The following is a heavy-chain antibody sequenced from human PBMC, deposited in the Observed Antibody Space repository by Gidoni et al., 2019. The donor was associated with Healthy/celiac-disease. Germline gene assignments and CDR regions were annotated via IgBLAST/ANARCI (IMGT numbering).Heavy chain of an antibody. D-gene: IGHD3-22*01. CDR2: SSGSGGST. CDR1: GFTFRSYA. Sequence: EVQMLESGGGLVQTGGSLRLSCATSGFTFRSYAISLVRQAPGKGLEWVSASSGSGGSTYYADSVKGRFTISRDNSKNTLYLQMNSLRAEDTAVYYCAKDITMIVVVIDPFDYWGQGTLVTVSS. CDR3: AKDITMIVVVIDPFDY. J-gene: IGHJ4*02. V-gene: IGHV3-23*01.